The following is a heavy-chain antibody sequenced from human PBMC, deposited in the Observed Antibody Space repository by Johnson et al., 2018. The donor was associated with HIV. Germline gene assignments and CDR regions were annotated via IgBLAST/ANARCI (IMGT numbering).Heavy chain of an antibody. CDR1: GFTFSSYA. Sequence: QMQLVESGGGVVQPGGSLRLSCAASGFTFSSYAMHWVRQAPGKGLEWITVISYDGSNKYYADSVKGRFTISRDNSKNTLYLQMNSLRAEDTAVYYCATFGGGSFHAFDIWGQGTMVTVSS. J-gene: IGHJ3*02. CDR3: ATFGGGSFHAFDI. V-gene: IGHV3-30*04. D-gene: IGHD1-26*01. CDR2: ISYDGSNK.